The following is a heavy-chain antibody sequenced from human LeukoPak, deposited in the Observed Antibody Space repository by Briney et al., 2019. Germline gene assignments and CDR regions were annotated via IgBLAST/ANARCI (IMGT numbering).Heavy chain of an antibody. CDR3: ARADYVRSMDI. CDR2: IYFSGSD. J-gene: IGHJ6*02. Sequence: PSETLSLTCTVSGDSLSSYYWSWIRQPPGKGLEWIGFIYFSGSDTYNPSLKSRVTISVDRSRNQFSLNLTSVTAADTAVYFCARADYVRSMDIWGQGTTVTVSS. V-gene: IGHV4-59*13. D-gene: IGHD4-17*01. CDR1: GDSLSSYY.